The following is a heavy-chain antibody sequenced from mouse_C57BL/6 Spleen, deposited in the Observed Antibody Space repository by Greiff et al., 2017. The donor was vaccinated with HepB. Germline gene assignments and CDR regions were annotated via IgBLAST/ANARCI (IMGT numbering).Heavy chain of an antibody. Sequence: VHVVESGPELVKPGASVKISCKASGYAFSSSWMNWVKQRPGKGLEWIGRIYPGDGDTNYNGKFKGKATLTADKSSSTAYLQLSSLTSEDSAVYFCARGGTTYYFDYWGQGTTLTVSS. CDR1: GYAFSSSW. D-gene: IGHD5-5*01. J-gene: IGHJ2*01. V-gene: IGHV1-82*01. CDR2: IYPGDGDT. CDR3: ARGGTTYYFDY.